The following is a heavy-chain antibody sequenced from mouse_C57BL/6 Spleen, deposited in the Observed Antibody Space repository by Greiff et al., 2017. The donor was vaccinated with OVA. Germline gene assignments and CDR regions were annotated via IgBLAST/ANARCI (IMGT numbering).Heavy chain of an antibody. V-gene: IGHV6-6*01. D-gene: IGHD2-1*01. CDR3: TRGIYYGNYRNAMDY. Sequence: EVKVEESGGGLVQPGGSMKLSCAASGFTFSDAWMDWVRQSPEKGLEWVAEIRNKANNHATYYAESVKGRFTISRDDSKSSVYLQMNSLRAEDIGIYYCTRGIYYGNYRNAMDYWGQGTSVTVSS. CDR2: IRNKANNHAT. CDR1: GFTFSDAW. J-gene: IGHJ4*01.